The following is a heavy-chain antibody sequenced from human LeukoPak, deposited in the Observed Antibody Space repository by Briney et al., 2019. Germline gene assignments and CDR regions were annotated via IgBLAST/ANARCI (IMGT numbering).Heavy chain of an antibody. V-gene: IGHV4-34*01. Sequence: PSETLSLTCTVSGGSISSYYWSWIRQPPGKGLEWIGEINHSGSTNYNPSLKSRVTISVDTSKNQFSLKLNSVTAADTAVYYCAGAGITGTGNWFDPWGQGTLVTVSS. CDR2: INHSGST. D-gene: IGHD1-7*01. J-gene: IGHJ5*02. CDR3: AGAGITGTGNWFDP. CDR1: GGSISSYY.